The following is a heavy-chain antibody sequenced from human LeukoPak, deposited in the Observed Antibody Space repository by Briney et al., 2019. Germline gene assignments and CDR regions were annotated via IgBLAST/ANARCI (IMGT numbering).Heavy chain of an antibody. Sequence: PGGSLRLSCAASGFTFSDYAMSWVRQAPGKGLEWLSVISGGSGGSTYYADSVKGRFTISRDNSRNTLYLQMNSLRAEDTAVYYCAKVSSGLVRDFDYWGQGTLVTVSS. CDR3: AKVSSGLVRDFDY. D-gene: IGHD6-19*01. V-gene: IGHV3-23*01. CDR1: GFTFSDYA. J-gene: IGHJ4*02. CDR2: ISGGSGGST.